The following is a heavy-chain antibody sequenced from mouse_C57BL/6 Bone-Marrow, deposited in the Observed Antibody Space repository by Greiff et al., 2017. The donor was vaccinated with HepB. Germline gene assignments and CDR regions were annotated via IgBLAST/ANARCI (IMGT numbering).Heavy chain of an antibody. CDR1: GFTFSSYA. CDR3: ARDYYGSSFHWYFDV. J-gene: IGHJ1*03. V-gene: IGHV5-4*01. D-gene: IGHD1-1*01. CDR2: ISDGGSYT. Sequence: DVMLVESGGGLVKPGGSLKLSCAASGFTFSSYAMSWVRQTPEKRLEWVATISDGGSYTYYPDNVKGRFTISRDNAKNNLYLQMSHLKSEDTAMYYCARDYYGSSFHWYFDVWGTGTTVTVSS.